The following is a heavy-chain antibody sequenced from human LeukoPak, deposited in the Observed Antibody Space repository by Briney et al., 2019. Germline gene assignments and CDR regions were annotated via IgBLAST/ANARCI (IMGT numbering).Heavy chain of an antibody. Sequence: GGSLRLSCAASGFTFRSYGMHWVRQAPGKGLEWVTFIGYDGSNKYYTDSVKGRFTISRDNSENTLYLQMNSLRTEDTAVYYCAKDSYYYYIDVWGKGTTVTVSS. CDR3: AKDSYYYYIDV. V-gene: IGHV3-30*02. CDR2: IGYDGSNK. CDR1: GFTFRSYG. J-gene: IGHJ6*03.